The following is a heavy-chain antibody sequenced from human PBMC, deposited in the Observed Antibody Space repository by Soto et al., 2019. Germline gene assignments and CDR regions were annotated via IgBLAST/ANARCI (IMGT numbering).Heavy chain of an antibody. Sequence: GGSLRLSCAASGFTFSNYWMSWVRQAPGKGLEWVANIKQDGSESNYADSVKGRFTISKDNAENSLYLQMTSLRAEDTAVYYCASARHIGPWGQGTLVTVSS. CDR1: GFTFSNYW. CDR2: IKQDGSES. V-gene: IGHV3-7*01. J-gene: IGHJ5*02. D-gene: IGHD2-21*01. CDR3: ASARHIGP.